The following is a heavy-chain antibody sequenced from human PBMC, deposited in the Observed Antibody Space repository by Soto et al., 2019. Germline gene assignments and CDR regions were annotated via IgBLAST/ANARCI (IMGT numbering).Heavy chain of an antibody. D-gene: IGHD1-26*01. J-gene: IGHJ4*02. CDR1: GFNFSSYG. Sequence: GGSLRLSCAASGFNFSSYGMHWVRQAPGKGLEWVAFISYDGSNKYYADSVKGRFTISRDNSKNTLYLQLNSLRAEDTAVYYCAKDLGELRTILDYWGQGTLVTVSS. CDR2: ISYDGSNK. V-gene: IGHV3-30*18. CDR3: AKDLGELRTILDY.